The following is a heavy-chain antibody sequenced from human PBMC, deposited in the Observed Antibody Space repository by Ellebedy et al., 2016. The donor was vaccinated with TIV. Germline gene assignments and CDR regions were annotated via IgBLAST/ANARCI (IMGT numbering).Heavy chain of an antibody. V-gene: IGHV3-23*01. J-gene: IGHJ4*02. Sequence: GESLKISCAASGFTFSSYAMSWVRQAPGKGLEWVSAISGSGGSTYYADSVKGRFTIFRDNSKNTLYLQMNSLRAEDTAVYYCAPDPNSGYWGQGTLVTVSS. CDR1: GFTFSSYA. CDR2: ISGSGGST. CDR3: APDPNSGY. D-gene: IGHD4-23*01.